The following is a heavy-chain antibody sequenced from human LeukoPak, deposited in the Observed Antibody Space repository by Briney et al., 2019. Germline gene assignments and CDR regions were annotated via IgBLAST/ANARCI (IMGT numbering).Heavy chain of an antibody. CDR1: GFTFSNAW. V-gene: IGHV3-15*07. J-gene: IGHJ4*02. Sequence: GGSLRLSCAASGFTFSNAWMNWVRQAPGKGLEWVGRIKSKTDGGTTDYDAPVKGRFTITRDDSKNTLYLQMNSLKTEDTAVYYCSTTYYYDSSEGYWGQGTLVTVSS. CDR3: STTYYYDSSEGY. D-gene: IGHD3-22*01. CDR2: IKSKTDGGTT.